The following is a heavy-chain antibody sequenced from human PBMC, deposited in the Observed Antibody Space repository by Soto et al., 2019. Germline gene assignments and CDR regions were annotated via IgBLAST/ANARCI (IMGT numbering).Heavy chain of an antibody. Sequence: SSETLSLTCTVSGGSISSYYWSWIRQPPGKGLEWIGYIYYSGSTNYNPSLKSRVTISVDTSKNQFPLKLSSVTAADTAVYYCARGGGLQYFDYWGQGTLVTVSS. V-gene: IGHV4-59*01. CDR2: IYYSGST. CDR3: ARGGGLQYFDY. D-gene: IGHD2-21*01. J-gene: IGHJ4*02. CDR1: GGSISSYY.